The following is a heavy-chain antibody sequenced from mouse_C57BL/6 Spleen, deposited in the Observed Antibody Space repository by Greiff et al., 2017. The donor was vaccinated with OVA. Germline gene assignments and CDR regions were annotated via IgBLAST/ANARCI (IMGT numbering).Heavy chain of an antibody. J-gene: IGHJ3*01. D-gene: IGHD3-2*02. CDR1: GYTFTGYW. CDR3: ARGTAQALFAY. Sequence: QVQLQQSGAELMKPGASVKLSCKATGYTFTGYWIEWVKQRPGHGLEWIGEILPGSGSTNYNEKFKGKATFTADTSSNTAYMQLSSPTTEDSAIYYCARGTAQALFAYWGQGTLVTVSA. V-gene: IGHV1-9*01. CDR2: ILPGSGST.